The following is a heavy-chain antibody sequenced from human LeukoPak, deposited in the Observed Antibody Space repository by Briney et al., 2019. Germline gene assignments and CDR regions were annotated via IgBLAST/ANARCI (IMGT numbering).Heavy chain of an antibody. J-gene: IGHJ3*02. CDR2: IIPIYGRA. CDR1: GVTFLSYDFTFTSYA. CDR3: AGFFYDNSNDAFDI. Sequence: SVKVSFKASGVTFLSYDFTFTSYAISWVRQPPGHGLEWMGGIIPIYGRANYPQKFQGRVTITADESTRTVTMQLSSLRSEDTAVYYCAGFFYDNSNDAFDIWGQGTVVTV. V-gene: IGHV1-69*01. D-gene: IGHD3-22*01.